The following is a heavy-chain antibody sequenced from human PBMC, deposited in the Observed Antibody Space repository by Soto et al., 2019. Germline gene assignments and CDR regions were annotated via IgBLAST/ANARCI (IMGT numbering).Heavy chain of an antibody. D-gene: IGHD4-17*01. Sequence: QVQLVQSGAEVKKPGSSVKVSCKTSGGLFSVFSFNWVRQAPGQGLEWMGGVLPITGSTDYAQKFQGRLTITADRSMSTIYMELSRRTSDDTANYYCATIRVRGGPLRFEAGGQGTRISVSS. CDR1: GGLFSVFS. J-gene: IGHJ5*01. V-gene: IGHV1-69*06. CDR2: VLPITGST. CDR3: ATIRVRGGPLRFEA.